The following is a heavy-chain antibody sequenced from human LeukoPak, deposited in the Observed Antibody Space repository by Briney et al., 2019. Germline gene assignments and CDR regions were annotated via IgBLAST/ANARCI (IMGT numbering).Heavy chain of an antibody. V-gene: IGHV1-69*13. J-gene: IGHJ4*02. D-gene: IGHD1-26*01. CDR3: ARGENAGY. CDR2: IIPIFGTA. Sequence: ASVKVSCKASGYTFTSYGISWVRQAPGQGLEWMGGIIPIFGTANYAQKFQGRVTITADESTSTAYMELSSLRSEDTAVYYCARGENAGYWGQGTLVTASS. CDR1: GYTFTSYG.